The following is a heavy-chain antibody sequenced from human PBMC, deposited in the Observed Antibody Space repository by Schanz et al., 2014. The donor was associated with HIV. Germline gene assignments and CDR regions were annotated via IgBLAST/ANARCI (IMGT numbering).Heavy chain of an antibody. Sequence: VQLVESGGGLVQPGRSLRLSCAASGFTFDDYAMHWVRQAPGKGLEWVGVIWYDGTNKYYADSVKGRFTISRDNSKNTLYLQMNSLRAEDTAVYYCARDVGAGANEYWGQGTLVTVSS. V-gene: IGHV3-33*08. CDR2: IWYDGTNK. J-gene: IGHJ4*02. CDR3: ARDVGAGANEY. D-gene: IGHD1-26*01. CDR1: GFTFDDYA.